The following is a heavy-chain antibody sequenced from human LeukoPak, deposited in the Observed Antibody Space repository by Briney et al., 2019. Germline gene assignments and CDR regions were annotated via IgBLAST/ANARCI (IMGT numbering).Heavy chain of an antibody. D-gene: IGHD3-22*01. CDR3: ARSYYYDYRQIDY. CDR1: GYSISSDCY. V-gene: IGHV4-38-2*02. CDR2: IYHSGYT. Sequence: SETLSLTCSVSGYSISSDCYWAWIRQPPGQGLEWIGGIYHSGYTYYYPSLKSRVTISVDTSKNQFSLSLYSVTAADTAVFYCARSYYYDYRQIDYWGQGTLVTVSS. J-gene: IGHJ4*02.